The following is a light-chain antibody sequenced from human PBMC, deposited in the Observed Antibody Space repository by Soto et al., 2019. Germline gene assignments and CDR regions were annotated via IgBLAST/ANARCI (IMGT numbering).Light chain of an antibody. CDR1: SSNIGSNY. CDR3: AAWDDTLSGVV. Sequence: QSVLTEPPSASGTPGQRVTISCSGSSSNIGSNYVYWYQQLPRTASKLLLYRDNQRPSGVPDRFSDSKSGTSASLAISGLRSDDEADYYCAAWDDTLSGVVFGGGTKLTVL. J-gene: IGLJ2*01. CDR2: RDN. V-gene: IGLV1-47*01.